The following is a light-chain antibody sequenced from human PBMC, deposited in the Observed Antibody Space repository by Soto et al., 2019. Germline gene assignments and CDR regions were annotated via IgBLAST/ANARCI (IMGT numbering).Light chain of an antibody. CDR1: RPKIGARDN. CDR2: GNG. V-gene: IGLV1-40*01. J-gene: IGLJ1*01. CDR3: QSYDSSLSGYV. Sequence: CVLTPPHSTSGAPRPRGTISCTGRRPKIGARDNVHWYQQLPGTAAKLLIYGNGNRPSGVPGRFSGSKSGTSASVAITGLQAEDEADYYCQSYDSSLSGYVFGSGTKVTVL.